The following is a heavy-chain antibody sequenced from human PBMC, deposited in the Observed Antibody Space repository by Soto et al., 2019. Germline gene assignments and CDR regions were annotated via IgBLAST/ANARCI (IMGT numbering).Heavy chain of an antibody. CDR3: SKRGAHYFDY. V-gene: IGHV3-23*01. J-gene: IGHJ4*02. CDR1: GFTFSSYA. Sequence: EVQLLESGGGLVQPGGSLRLSCAASGFTFSSYAMSWVRQAPGKGLEWVSVITGSGGSTYYADSVKGRFTISRDNSKNTLYLQMNSLRAEDTAVYYCSKRGAHYFDYWGQGTLVTVSS. CDR2: ITGSGGST.